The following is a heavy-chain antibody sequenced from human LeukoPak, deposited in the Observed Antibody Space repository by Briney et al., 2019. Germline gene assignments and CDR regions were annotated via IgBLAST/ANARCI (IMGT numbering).Heavy chain of an antibody. CDR3: ARSYYHFWSDYQYPGDY. CDR2: INTNTGNP. V-gene: IGHV7-4-1*02. J-gene: IGHJ4*02. D-gene: IGHD3-3*01. Sequence: ASVKVSCKASGYTFTSYAMNWVRQAPGQGLEWMGWINTNTGNPTYAQGFTGRFVFSLDTSVSTAYLQISSLKAEDTAVYYCARSYYHFWSDYQYPGDYWGQGTLVTVSS. CDR1: GYTFTSYA.